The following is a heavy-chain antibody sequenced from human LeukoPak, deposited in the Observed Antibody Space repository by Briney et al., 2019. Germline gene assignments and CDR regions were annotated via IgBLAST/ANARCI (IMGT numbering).Heavy chain of an antibody. D-gene: IGHD6-19*01. CDR1: GGSISNGSYT. CDR3: ARGIRIPVTGRYFYYYMDV. Sequence: SQTLSLTCTVSGGSISNGSYTWNWIRQPAGKGLEWIGQIYTSRSTNYRSSLTSPVTISRDTSKNQFSLKLSSVTAADTAVYYCARGIRIPVTGRYFYYYMDVWGNGTTVTVSS. J-gene: IGHJ6*03. CDR2: IYTSRST. V-gene: IGHV4-61*09.